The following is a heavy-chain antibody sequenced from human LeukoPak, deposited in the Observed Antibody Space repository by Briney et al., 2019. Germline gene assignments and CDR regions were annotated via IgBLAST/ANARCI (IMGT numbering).Heavy chain of an antibody. V-gene: IGHV3-48*03. CDR3: ARERSVSSALTLDP. J-gene: IGHJ5*02. CDR2: ISSVGDII. CDR1: GLAFSGYE. D-gene: IGHD5/OR15-5a*01. Sequence: GGPRRLSCAASGLAFSGYEMNWVRRSPGKGLEWVSYISSVGDIIYYVRSVRGRFTISRDNAKNSLYLQMNSLGAEDKALYYCARERSVSSALTLDPWGQGTLVTVSS.